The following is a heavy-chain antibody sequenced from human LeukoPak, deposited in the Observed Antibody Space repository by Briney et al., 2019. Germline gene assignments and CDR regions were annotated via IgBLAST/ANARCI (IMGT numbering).Heavy chain of an antibody. CDR1: GFTLYHYG. V-gene: IGHV3-23*01. Sequence: GGSLRLSCAASGFTLYHYGMSWVRQAPGKRLEWVSSIHGGDSSGVTTFYADSVKGRFTISRDNYKNTLSLQLNSLRAEDTAVYYCAKSDCDTIDCKLLNHWGQGTLVTVSS. CDR3: AKSDCDTIDCKLLNH. D-gene: IGHD2-21*01. CDR2: IHGGDSSGVTT. J-gene: IGHJ5*02.